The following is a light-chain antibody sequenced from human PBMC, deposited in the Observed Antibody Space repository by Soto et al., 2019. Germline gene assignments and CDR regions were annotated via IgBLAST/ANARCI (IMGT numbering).Light chain of an antibody. CDR2: EVS. Sequence: QSALTQPASVSGSRGQSITISCTGTSSDVGRYNYVSWYQQYPGKAPKHMISEVSNRPSGVSNRFSGSKSGNTASLTISGLQAEDEADYYCSSYATGSTAYVFGVGTKVTVL. J-gene: IGLJ1*01. CDR1: SSDVGRYNY. V-gene: IGLV2-14*01. CDR3: SSYATGSTAYV.